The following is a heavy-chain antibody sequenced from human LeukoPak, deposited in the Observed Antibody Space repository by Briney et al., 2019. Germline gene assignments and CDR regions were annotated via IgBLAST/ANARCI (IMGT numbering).Heavy chain of an antibody. J-gene: IGHJ4*02. V-gene: IGHV4-31*02. Sequence: LRLSCAASGFTFSGYWMHWVRQHPGKGLEWIGYIYYSGTTYYNPSLKSRVTISVDTSKNQFSLKLSSMTAADTAVYYCARDSGDLFDYWGQGTLVTVSS. CDR2: IYYSGTT. CDR3: ARDSGDLFDY. D-gene: IGHD2-21*02. CDR1: GFTFSGYW.